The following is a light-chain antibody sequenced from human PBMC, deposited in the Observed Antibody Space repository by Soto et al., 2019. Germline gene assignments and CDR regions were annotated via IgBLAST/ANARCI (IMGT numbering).Light chain of an antibody. CDR1: QSVSSSY. Sequence: EIVLTQSPATLSLSPGERATLSCGARQSVSSSYLAWYQQKPGLAPRLLIYDASSRATGIPDRFSGSGSGTDFTLTISRLEPEDFAVYYCQQYGSSPYTFGQGTKLEMK. CDR3: QQYGSSPYT. CDR2: DAS. V-gene: IGKV3D-20*01. J-gene: IGKJ2*01.